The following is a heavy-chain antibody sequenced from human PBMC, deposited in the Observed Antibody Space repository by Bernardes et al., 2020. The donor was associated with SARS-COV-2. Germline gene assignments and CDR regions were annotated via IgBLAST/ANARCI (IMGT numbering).Heavy chain of an antibody. J-gene: IGHJ6*02. CDR3: AGETVVEPTDGLDV. CDR1: GNTFIRYA. Sequence: ASVKVSCKASGNTFIRYAIHWVRQAPGQRPEWMGWVKVGDGDTKYSQKFQGRVTISRDTSANMAYLDLSRLTSEDTALYFCAGETVVEPTDGLDVWGQGTTVIVSS. V-gene: IGHV1-3*01. D-gene: IGHD1-26*01. CDR2: VKVGDGDT.